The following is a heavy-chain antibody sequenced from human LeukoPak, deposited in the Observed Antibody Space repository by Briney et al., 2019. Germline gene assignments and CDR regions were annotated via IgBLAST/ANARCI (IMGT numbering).Heavy chain of an antibody. V-gene: IGHV4-61*02. D-gene: IGHD2-21*02. CDR3: AREGGGDCYDCPFDY. Sequence: SQTLSLTCTVSGGSISSGSYYWSWIRQPAGKGLEWIGRIYTGGSRNYNPSLKSRVTISVDTSKNQFSPKLSSVTAADTAVYYCAREGGGDCYDCPFDYWGQGTLVTVSS. CDR1: GGSISSGSYY. CDR2: IYTGGSR. J-gene: IGHJ4*02.